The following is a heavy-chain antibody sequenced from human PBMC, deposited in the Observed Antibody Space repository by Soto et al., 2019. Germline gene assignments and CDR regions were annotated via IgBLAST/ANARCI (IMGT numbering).Heavy chain of an antibody. D-gene: IGHD3-3*01. CDR1: GLPFSSYG. CDR3: AKPLYYEFWTGSGVLFGLDV. V-gene: IGHV3-30*18. J-gene: IGHJ6*02. CDR2: ISSDGSQK. Sequence: QVQLVESGGGVVQPGKSLRLSCEASGLPFSSYGMHWVRQAPGKGLEWVAVISSDGSQKDFADSLKGRFSISRDNSKNMLYLELTSPRPEDTAVYYCAKPLYYEFWTGSGVLFGLDVWGQGTTVTVSS.